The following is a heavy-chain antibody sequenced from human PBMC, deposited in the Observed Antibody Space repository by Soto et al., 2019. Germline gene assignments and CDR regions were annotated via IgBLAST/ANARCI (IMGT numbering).Heavy chain of an antibody. CDR2: INSDGSST. CDR3: AVAVAGPTAIGY. V-gene: IGHV3-74*01. CDR1: GFTFSSYW. Sequence: QPGGSLRLSCAASGFTFSSYWMHWVRQAPGKGLVWVSRINSDGSSTSYADSVKGRFTISRDNAKNTLYLQMNSLRAEDTAVYYCAVAVAGPTAIGYWGQGTLVTVS. J-gene: IGHJ4*02. D-gene: IGHD6-19*01.